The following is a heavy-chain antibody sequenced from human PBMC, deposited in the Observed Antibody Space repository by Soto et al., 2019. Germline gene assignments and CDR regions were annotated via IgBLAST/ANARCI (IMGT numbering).Heavy chain of an antibody. J-gene: IGHJ6*02. CDR1: GYSISSGYY. CDR2: IYHSGST. V-gene: IGHV4-38-2*01. D-gene: IGHD2-2*01. Sequence: PSETLSLTCAVSGYSISSGYYWGWIRQPPGKGLEWIGSIYHSGSTYYNPSLKSRVTISVDTSKNQFSLKLSSVTAAGTAVYYCARGGHCSSTSCHVYYYYYGMDVWGQGTTVTVSS. CDR3: ARGGHCSSTSCHVYYYYYGMDV.